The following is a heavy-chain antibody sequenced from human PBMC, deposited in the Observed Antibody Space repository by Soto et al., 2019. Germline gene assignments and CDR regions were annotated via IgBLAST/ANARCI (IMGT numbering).Heavy chain of an antibody. CDR2: IYSGGST. J-gene: IGHJ4*02. CDR1: GFTVSSNY. D-gene: IGHD2-21*02. CDR3: ARGQDGGNSDGYFDY. V-gene: IGHV3-53*01. Sequence: PGGSLRLSCAASGFTVSSNYMSWVRQAPGKGLEWVSVIYSGGSTYYADSVKGRFTISRDNSKNTLYLQMNSLRAEDTAVYYCARGQDGGNSDGYFDYWGQGXLVTVSS.